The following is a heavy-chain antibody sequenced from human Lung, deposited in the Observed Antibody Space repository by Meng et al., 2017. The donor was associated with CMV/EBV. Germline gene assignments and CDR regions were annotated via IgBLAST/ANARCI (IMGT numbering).Heavy chain of an antibody. CDR3: ARVPLWSGYFDVTPIRGFDY. CDR2: ISAYNGNT. V-gene: IGHV1-18*01. CDR1: GYTFTSYG. Sequence: SVKVSXKASGYTFTSYGISWVRQAPGQGLEWMGWISAYNGNTNYAQKLQGRVTMTTDTSTSTAYMELRSLRSDDTAVYYCARVPLWSGYFDVTPIRGFDYWGQGTLVTVSS. J-gene: IGHJ4*02. D-gene: IGHD3-3*01.